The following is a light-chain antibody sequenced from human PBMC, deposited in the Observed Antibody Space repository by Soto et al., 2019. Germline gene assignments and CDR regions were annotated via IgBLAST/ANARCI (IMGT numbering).Light chain of an antibody. CDR2: EVS. Sequence: QSALTQPASVSGSPGQSITISCTGTSSDVGIYKYVSWYQQHPGKAPNLMIYEVSNRPSGVSNRFSGSKSGNTASLTISGLQAEDEADYYCSSCTSSSTVVFGGGNKLTVL. CDR3: SSCTSSSTVV. CDR1: SSDVGIYKY. J-gene: IGLJ2*01. V-gene: IGLV2-14*01.